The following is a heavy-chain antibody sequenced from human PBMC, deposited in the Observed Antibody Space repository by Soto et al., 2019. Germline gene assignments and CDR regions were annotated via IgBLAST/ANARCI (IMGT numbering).Heavy chain of an antibody. Sequence: QVQLVQSGGGLVKPGGSLRLSCTASGFIFSDYYMSWIRQAPGKGLEWVSYISSSGNTIYYADSVKGRFTVSRDNAKKSLNLEMSSLRAEDTAVYYCARDGSRFNYSRYDYYNFYMDVWGKGTTVTVSS. D-gene: IGHD4-4*01. CDR1: GFIFSDYY. V-gene: IGHV3-11*01. CDR3: ARDGSRFNYSRYDYYNFYMDV. J-gene: IGHJ6*03. CDR2: ISSSGNTI.